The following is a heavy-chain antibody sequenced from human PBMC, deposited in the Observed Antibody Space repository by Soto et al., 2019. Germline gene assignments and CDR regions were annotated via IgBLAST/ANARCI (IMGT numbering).Heavy chain of an antibody. D-gene: IGHD3-16*02. V-gene: IGHV4-59*01. CDR3: ARIGYDYIWGSYRYPWFDP. CDR1: GGSISSYY. Sequence: SETLSLTCTGSGGSISSYYWSWIRQPPGKGLEWIGYIYYSGSTNYNPSLKSRVTISVDTSKNQFSLKLSSVTAADTAVYYCARIGYDYIWGSYRYPWFDPWGQGTLVTVSS. CDR2: IYYSGST. J-gene: IGHJ5*02.